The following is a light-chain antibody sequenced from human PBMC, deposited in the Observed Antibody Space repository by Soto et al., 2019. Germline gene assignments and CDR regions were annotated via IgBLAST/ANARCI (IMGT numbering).Light chain of an antibody. Sequence: QSVLTQPPSASGTPGQRVTISCTGSSSNIGAGSDVHWYRHLPGTAPKLLIFGNNNRPSGVPDRFSGSRSGTSASLAITGLQAEDEADYYCQSYDSNLTYLGVVGGGTKLTVL. J-gene: IGLJ2*01. CDR1: SSNIGAGSD. CDR3: QSYDSNLTYLGV. V-gene: IGLV1-40*01. CDR2: GNN.